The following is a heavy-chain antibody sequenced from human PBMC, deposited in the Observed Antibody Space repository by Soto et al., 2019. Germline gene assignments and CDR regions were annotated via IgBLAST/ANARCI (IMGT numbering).Heavy chain of an antibody. CDR3: ARHREPILFDY. Sequence: SETLSLTCTVSGGSISSGGYYWSWIRQHPGKGLEWIGYIYYSGSTYYNPSLKSRVTISVDTSKNQFSLKLSSVTAADTAVYYCARHREPILFDYWGQGTLVTVSS. CDR1: GGSISSGGYY. V-gene: IGHV4-31*03. CDR2: IYYSGST. J-gene: IGHJ4*02.